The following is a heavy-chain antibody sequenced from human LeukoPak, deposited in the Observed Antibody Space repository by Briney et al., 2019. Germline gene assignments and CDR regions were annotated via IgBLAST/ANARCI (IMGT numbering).Heavy chain of an antibody. CDR1: GGSFSGYY. CDR3: ARHGGYCSSTSCYEVHWFDP. V-gene: IGHV4-34*01. D-gene: IGHD2-2*01. J-gene: IGHJ5*02. CDR2: INHSGST. Sequence: SETLSLTCAVYGGSFSGYYWSWIRQPPGKGLEWIGEINHSGSTNYNPSLKGRVTISVDTSKNQFSLKLSSVTAADTAVYYCARHGGYCSSTSCYEVHWFDPWGQGTLVTVSS.